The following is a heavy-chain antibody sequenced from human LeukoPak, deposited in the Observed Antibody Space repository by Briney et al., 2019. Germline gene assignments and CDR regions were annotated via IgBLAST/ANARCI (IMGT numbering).Heavy chain of an antibody. CDR1: GGTFSSYA. Sequence: ASVKVSCKASGGTFSSYAISWVRQAPGQGLGWMGGIIPIFGTANYAQKFQGRVTITADESTSTAYMELSSLRSEDTAVYYCASPQEYTPYYYYGMDVWGKGTTVTVSS. J-gene: IGHJ6*04. V-gene: IGHV1-69*13. D-gene: IGHD1-1*01. CDR2: IIPIFGTA. CDR3: ASPQEYTPYYYYGMDV.